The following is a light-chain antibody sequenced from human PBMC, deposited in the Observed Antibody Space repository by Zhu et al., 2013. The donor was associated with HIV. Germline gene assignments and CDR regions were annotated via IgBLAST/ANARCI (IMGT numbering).Light chain of an antibody. J-gene: IGKJ1*01. CDR3: QQYNSPGT. Sequence: DIQMTQSPSTLSASVGDRVTITCRASQSISGWLAWYQQKPGKAPKLLIYKASSLESGVPSRSSGSGSGTEFTLTISSLQPDDFATYYCQQYNSPGTFGQGTKVEIK. CDR1: QSISGW. V-gene: IGKV1-5*03. CDR2: KAS.